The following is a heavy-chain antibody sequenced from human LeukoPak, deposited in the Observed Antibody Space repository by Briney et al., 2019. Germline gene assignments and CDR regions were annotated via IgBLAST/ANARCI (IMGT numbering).Heavy chain of an antibody. J-gene: IGHJ5*02. CDR2: ISSSRSTI. CDR3: ARGVETVWNWFDP. Sequence: GGSLRLSCAASGFTFSSYSMNWVRQAPGKGLEWVSYISSSRSTIYYADSVKGRFTISRDNAKNSLYLQMNSLRAEDTAVYYCARGVETVWNWFDPWGQGTLVVVSS. D-gene: IGHD5-24*01. V-gene: IGHV3-48*01. CDR1: GFTFSSYS.